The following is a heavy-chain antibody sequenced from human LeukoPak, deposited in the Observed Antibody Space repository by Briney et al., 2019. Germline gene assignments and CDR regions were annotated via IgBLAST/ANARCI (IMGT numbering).Heavy chain of an antibody. J-gene: IGHJ5*02. CDR1: GGSISSYY. CDR3: ARGGSQFGELKFRRRNWFDP. V-gene: IGHV4-34*01. D-gene: IGHD3-10*01. CDR2: INHSRRT. Sequence: PSETLSLTCTVSGGSISSYYWSWIRQPPGKGLEWIGEINHSRRTHYNPSLKGRVTISVDTSKNQFSLKLSSVTAADTAVYYCARGGSQFGELKFRRRNWFDPWGQGTLVTVSS.